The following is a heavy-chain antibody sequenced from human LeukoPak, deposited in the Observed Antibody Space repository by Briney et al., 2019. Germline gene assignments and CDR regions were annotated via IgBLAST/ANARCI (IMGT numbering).Heavy chain of an antibody. CDR1: GGTFSSYA. Sequence: SVKVSCKASGGTFSSYAISWVRQAPGQGLEWMGGIIPILGTANYAQKFQGRVTITADESTSTAYMELSSLRSEDTAVYYCARATNDSSGYYYYYYYGMDVWGQGTTVTVSS. CDR3: ARATNDSSGYYYYYYYGMDV. D-gene: IGHD3-22*01. V-gene: IGHV1-69*13. CDR2: IIPILGTA. J-gene: IGHJ6*02.